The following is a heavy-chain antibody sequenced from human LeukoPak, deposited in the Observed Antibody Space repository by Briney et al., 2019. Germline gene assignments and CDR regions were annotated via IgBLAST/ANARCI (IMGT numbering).Heavy chain of an antibody. V-gene: IGHV1-18*01. D-gene: IGHD5-18*01. CDR3: AREYSYGFYFDY. Sequence: ASVKVSCKASGYTFTSYAFSWVRQAPGQGLEWMGWISAYNGNTNYAQKLQGRVSMTTDTSTRTAYMELRSLRSDDTAVYYCAREYSYGFYFDYWGQGTLVTVSS. J-gene: IGHJ4*02. CDR1: GYTFTSYA. CDR2: ISAYNGNT.